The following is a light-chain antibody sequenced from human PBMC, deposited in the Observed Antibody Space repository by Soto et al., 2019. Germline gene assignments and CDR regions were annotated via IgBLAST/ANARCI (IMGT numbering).Light chain of an antibody. CDR2: EVS. Sequence: QSVLTQPPSASRSPGQSVTISCTGTSSDVGGYKYVSWYQQHPGKVPKLMIYEVSKRPSGVPDRFSGSKSGNTASLTVSGLQAEDEADYYCSSYAGSNTDYVFGTGTQLTVL. CDR1: SSDVGGYKY. V-gene: IGLV2-8*02. CDR3: SSYAGSNTDYV. J-gene: IGLJ6*01.